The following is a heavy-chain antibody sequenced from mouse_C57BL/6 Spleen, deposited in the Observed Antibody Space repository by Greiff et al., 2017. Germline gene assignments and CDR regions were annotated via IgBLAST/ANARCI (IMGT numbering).Heavy chain of an antibody. Sequence: EVQLQESGPELVKPGASVKISCKASGYSFTDYNMNWVKQSNGKSLEWIGVINPNYGTTSYNQKFKGKATLTVDQSSSTAYMQLNSLTSEDSAVYYCASGGYGNYDWYFDVWGTGTTVTVSS. CDR3: ASGGYGNYDWYFDV. CDR1: GYSFTDYN. J-gene: IGHJ1*03. CDR2: INPNYGTT. V-gene: IGHV1-39*01. D-gene: IGHD2-1*01.